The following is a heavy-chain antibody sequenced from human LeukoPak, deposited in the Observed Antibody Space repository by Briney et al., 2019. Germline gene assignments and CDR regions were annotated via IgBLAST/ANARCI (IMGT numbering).Heavy chain of an antibody. CDR2: ISGSGGTT. D-gene: IGHD3-16*01. V-gene: IGHV3-23*01. Sequence: GGSLRLSCAASGFTFSSYAMSWVRQAPGKGLEWVSAISGSGGTTYYADSVKGRFTISRDNSKNTLYLQVNSLRAEDTAVYYCAKGSQLLIPYLGSLGQGTLVNVSS. CDR1: GFTFSSYA. CDR3: AKGSQLLIPYLGS. J-gene: IGHJ4*02.